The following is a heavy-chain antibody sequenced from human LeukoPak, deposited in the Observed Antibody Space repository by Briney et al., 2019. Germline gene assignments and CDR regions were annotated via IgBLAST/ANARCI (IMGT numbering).Heavy chain of an antibody. V-gene: IGHV4-38-2*02. J-gene: IGHJ4*02. CDR2: IYHSGST. CDR3: ARDYCTNGVCRLLDY. D-gene: IGHD2-8*01. CDR1: GYAISSGYY. Sequence: SETLSLTCTVSGYAISSGYYWGWIRQPPGKGLEWIGSIYHSGSTYYNPSLKSRVTISVDTSKNQFSLKLSSVTAADTAVYYCARDYCTNGVCRLLDYWGQGTLVTVSS.